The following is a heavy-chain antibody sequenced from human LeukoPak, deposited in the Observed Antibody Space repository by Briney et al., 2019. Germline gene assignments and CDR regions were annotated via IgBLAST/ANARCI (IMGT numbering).Heavy chain of an antibody. CDR2: ISYDGSNK. J-gene: IGHJ6*02. Sequence: GGSLRLSCAASGFTFSSYAIHWVRQAPGKGLEWVAVISYDGSNKYYADSVKGRFTISRDNSKNTLYLQMNSLRAEDTAVYYCAKDQGYSYGAYYYYGMDVWGQGTTVTVSS. D-gene: IGHD5-18*01. V-gene: IGHV3-30-3*01. CDR1: GFTFSSYA. CDR3: AKDQGYSYGAYYYYGMDV.